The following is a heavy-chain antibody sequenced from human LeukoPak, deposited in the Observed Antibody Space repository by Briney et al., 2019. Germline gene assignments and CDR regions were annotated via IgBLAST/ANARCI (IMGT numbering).Heavy chain of an antibody. CDR1: GGSISSYY. Sequence: SETLSLTCTVSGGSISSYYWSWIRQPPGKGLEWIGYIYYSGSTNYNPSLKSRVTISVDTSKNQFSLKLRSVIAADTAVYYCAREWQTSYFDYWGQGTLVTVSS. V-gene: IGHV4-59*01. CDR3: AREWQTSYFDY. CDR2: IYYSGST. D-gene: IGHD5-12*01. J-gene: IGHJ4*02.